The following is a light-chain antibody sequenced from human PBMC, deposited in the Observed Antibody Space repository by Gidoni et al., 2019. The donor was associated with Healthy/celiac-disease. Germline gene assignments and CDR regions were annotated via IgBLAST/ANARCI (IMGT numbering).Light chain of an antibody. CDR3: QQLNSYPCS. CDR1: QGISSY. V-gene: IGKV1-9*01. Sequence: DIQLTQSPSFLSASVGDRVTITCWASQGISSYLAWYQQKPGKAPKLLIYAASTLQSGVPSRFRGSGSGTEFTLTISSLQPEDFATYYCQQLNSYPCSFGQXTKLEIK. CDR2: AAS. J-gene: IGKJ2*04.